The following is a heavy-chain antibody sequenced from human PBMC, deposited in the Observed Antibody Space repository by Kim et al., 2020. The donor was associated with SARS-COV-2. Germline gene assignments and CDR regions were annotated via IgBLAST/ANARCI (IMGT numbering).Heavy chain of an antibody. CDR3: ARETRYSSSWA. V-gene: IGHV4-4*02. CDR2: T. J-gene: IGHJ4*02. D-gene: IGHD6-13*01. Sequence: TNYNPSIKSRGTISGDKSKNQFSLKLSSVTAADTAVYYCARETRYSSSWAWGQGTLVTVSS.